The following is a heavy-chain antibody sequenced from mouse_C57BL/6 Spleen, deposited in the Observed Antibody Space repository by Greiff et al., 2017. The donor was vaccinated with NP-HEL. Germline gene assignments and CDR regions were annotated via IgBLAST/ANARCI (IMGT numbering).Heavy chain of an antibody. V-gene: IGHV2-2*01. CDR3: ARKGREGVDY. J-gene: IGHJ2*01. Sequence: QVQLQQSGPGLVQPSQSLSITCTVSGFSLTSYGVHWVRQSPGKGLEWLGVIWSGGSTDYNAAFISRLSISKDNSKSQVFFKMNSLQADDTAIYYCARKGREGVDYWGQGTTLTVSS. CDR2: IWSGGST. D-gene: IGHD1-1*01. CDR1: GFSLTSYG.